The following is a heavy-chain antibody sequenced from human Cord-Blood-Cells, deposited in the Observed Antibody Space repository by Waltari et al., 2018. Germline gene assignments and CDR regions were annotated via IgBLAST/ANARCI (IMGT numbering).Heavy chain of an antibody. CDR3: ARGWNYFDY. D-gene: IGHD1-1*01. CDR2: IWYDGSNK. Sequence: QVQLVESGGGVVQPGRSLRLCCAASGYTFRRYGMHWVRQAPGKGLEWVAVIWYDGSNKYYADSVKGRFTISRDNSKNTLYLQMNSLRAEDTAVYYCARGWNYFDYWGQGTLVTVSS. CDR1: GYTFRRYG. V-gene: IGHV3-33*01. J-gene: IGHJ4*02.